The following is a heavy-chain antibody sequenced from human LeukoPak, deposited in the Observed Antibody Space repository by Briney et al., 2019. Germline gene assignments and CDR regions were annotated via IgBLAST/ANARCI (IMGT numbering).Heavy chain of an antibody. D-gene: IGHD3-3*01. J-gene: IGHJ4*02. Sequence: SETLSLTCTVSGGSISSYYWSWIRQPPGKGLEWIGRVFTSGIISGNTNYNPSLKSRVTMSVDTSNNQFSLKLRSVTAADTAVYYCARGLYDYYFDYWGQGTLVTVSS. V-gene: IGHV4-4*07. CDR2: VFTSGIISGNT. CDR1: GGSISSYY. CDR3: ARGLYDYYFDY.